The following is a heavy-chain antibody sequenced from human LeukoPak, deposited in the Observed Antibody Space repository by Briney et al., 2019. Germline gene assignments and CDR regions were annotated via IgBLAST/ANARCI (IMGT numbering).Heavy chain of an antibody. D-gene: IGHD1-26*01. CDR3: ARSRAFNSGAFDP. V-gene: IGHV4-61*01. CDR1: GASVSSARY. J-gene: IGHJ5*02. Sequence: SETLSLTCTVSGASVSSARYWTWIREPPGKGVEWIAHIYNGVNTNYNPSLKSRVTISVDRSKNQFSLRLNSVTAADTAVYYCARSRAFNSGAFDPWGQGSLVTVSS. CDR2: IYNGVNT.